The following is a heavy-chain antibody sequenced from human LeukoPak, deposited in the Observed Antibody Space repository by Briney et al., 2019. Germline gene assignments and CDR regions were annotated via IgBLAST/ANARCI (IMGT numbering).Heavy chain of an antibody. J-gene: IGHJ6*02. CDR2: IYYSGTT. V-gene: IGHV4-59*08. CDR3: ATFRYGLDV. CDR1: GGSISSYY. Sequence: SETLSLTCTVSGGSISSYYWSWIRGPPGKGLEWIGYIYYSGTTNYNPSLKSRVSISIDTSKNHFSLKLISVTAADTAVYYCATFRYGLDVWGQGTTVTVSS.